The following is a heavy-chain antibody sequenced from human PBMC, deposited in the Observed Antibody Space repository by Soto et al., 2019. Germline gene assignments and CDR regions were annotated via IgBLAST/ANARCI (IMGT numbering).Heavy chain of an antibody. CDR1: GFTFSSYS. Sequence: PGGSLRLSCAASGFTFSSYSMNWVRQAPGKGLEWVSSISSSSSYIYYADSVKGRFTISRDNAKNSLYLQMDSLRAEDTAVYYCARVGTLYPMDVWAQGTTVTVSS. CDR2: ISSSSSYI. V-gene: IGHV3-21*01. D-gene: IGHD7-27*01. J-gene: IGHJ6*02. CDR3: ARVGTLYPMDV.